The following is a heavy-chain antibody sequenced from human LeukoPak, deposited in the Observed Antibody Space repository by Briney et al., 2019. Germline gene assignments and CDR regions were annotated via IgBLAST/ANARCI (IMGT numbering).Heavy chain of an antibody. V-gene: IGHV3-48*04. Sequence: GGSLRLSCAASGFTFSSYSMNWVRQAPGKGLEWVSYISSSSSTIYYADSVKGRFTISRDNAKNSLYLQMNSLRAEDTAVYYCARVFLYDSSGYPDYWGQGTLVTVSS. J-gene: IGHJ4*02. CDR1: GFTFSSYS. D-gene: IGHD3-22*01. CDR3: ARVFLYDSSGYPDY. CDR2: ISSSSSTI.